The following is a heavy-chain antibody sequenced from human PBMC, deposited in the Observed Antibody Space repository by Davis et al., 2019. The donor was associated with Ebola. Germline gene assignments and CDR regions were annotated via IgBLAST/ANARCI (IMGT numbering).Heavy chain of an antibody. CDR1: GGSFSGNY. D-gene: IGHD3-10*01. V-gene: IGHV4-34*01. CDR2: INHSGNS. J-gene: IGHJ4*02. CDR3: ARVMTWFGEYPSYYFDY. Sequence: SQTLSLTCAVYGGSFSGNYWTWIRQPPGKGLEWIGEINHSGNSNHNPSLKSRITISVDTSKNQFSLKLSSVTAADTAVYYCARVMTWFGEYPSYYFDYWGQGTLVTVSS.